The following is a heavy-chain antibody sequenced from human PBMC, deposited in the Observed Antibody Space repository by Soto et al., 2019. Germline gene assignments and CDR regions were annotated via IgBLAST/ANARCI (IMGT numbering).Heavy chain of an antibody. CDR3: ARIALNCSSTSCMVNCFDP. Sequence: SSVNVSCKASVGTFSSYDIRWLRQAPGQGLEWMGGIIPIFGTANYAQKSQGRVTITADESTSTAYMELSSLRSEDTAVYYCARIALNCSSTSCMVNCFDPWGQGTLVTVSS. CDR2: IIPIFGTA. J-gene: IGHJ5*02. CDR1: VGTFSSYD. D-gene: IGHD2-2*01. V-gene: IGHV1-69*13.